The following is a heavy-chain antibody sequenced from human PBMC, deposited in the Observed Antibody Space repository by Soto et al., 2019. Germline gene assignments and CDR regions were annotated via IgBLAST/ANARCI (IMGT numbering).Heavy chain of an antibody. Sequence: QVRLVESGGGVVQPGRFLRLSCAASGFSFRSHGMHWVRQAPGKGLQWVAVISYDGSNSYYADSVKGRFTISRDNSNDALYLQMSSLRPEDTAVYFCAKDHRNGGSRVDYWGQGTLVTVSS. J-gene: IGHJ4*02. CDR2: ISYDGSNS. V-gene: IGHV3-30*18. D-gene: IGHD2-15*01. CDR1: GFSFRSHG. CDR3: AKDHRNGGSRVDY.